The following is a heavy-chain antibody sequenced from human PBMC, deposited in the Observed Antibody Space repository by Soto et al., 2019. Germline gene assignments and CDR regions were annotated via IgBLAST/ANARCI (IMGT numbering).Heavy chain of an antibody. V-gene: IGHV5-51*01. J-gene: IGHJ4*02. Sequence: GESLKISCKGSGYSFTSYWIGWVRQMPGKGLEWMGIIYPGDSDTRYSPSFQGQVTISADKSISTAYLQWSSLKASDTAMYYCARLSYYDSSGYYCVSYFDYWGQGTLVTVSS. CDR1: GYSFTSYW. CDR3: ARLSYYDSSGYYCVSYFDY. D-gene: IGHD3-22*01. CDR2: IYPGDSDT.